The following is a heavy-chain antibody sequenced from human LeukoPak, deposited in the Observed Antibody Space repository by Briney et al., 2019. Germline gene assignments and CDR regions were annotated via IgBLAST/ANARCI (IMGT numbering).Heavy chain of an antibody. Sequence: PSETLSLTCTVSGGSISSYYWSWIRQPPGKGLEWIGYISYGGVTSYNPSLKRRVTISVDSPKNRFSLRLSSLTAADTALYYCARHGGTLDYFDYWGPGSLVTVSS. J-gene: IGHJ4*02. CDR1: GGSISSYY. CDR3: ARHGGTLDYFDY. V-gene: IGHV4-59*08. CDR2: ISYGGVT. D-gene: IGHD1-26*01.